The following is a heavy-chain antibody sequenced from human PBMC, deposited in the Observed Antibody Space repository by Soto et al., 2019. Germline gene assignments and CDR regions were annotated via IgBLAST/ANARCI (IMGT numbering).Heavy chain of an antibody. D-gene: IGHD2-2*01. J-gene: IGHJ6*02. CDR2: INHSGST. Sequence: SETLSLTCAVYGGSFSGYYWSWIRQPPGKGLEWIGEINHSGSTNYNPSLKSRVTISVDTSRNQLSLKLSSVTAADTAVYYCARSSPRYCSSTSCYEYYYYYGMDVWGQGTTVTVSS. CDR3: ARSSPRYCSSTSCYEYYYYYGMDV. CDR1: GGSFSGYY. V-gene: IGHV4-34*01.